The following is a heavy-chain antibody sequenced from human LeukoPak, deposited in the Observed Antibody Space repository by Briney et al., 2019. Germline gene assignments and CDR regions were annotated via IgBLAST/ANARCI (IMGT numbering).Heavy chain of an antibody. J-gene: IGHJ4*02. Sequence: AGSLTLSSAASGFIFTSYEMDWVRQAPGKGLEWVSYISSSGSTTYYADSVKGRFTISRDNAKNSLYLQMNSLRAEDTAVYYCARDLGYYDSSGFVLDYWGQGTLVTVSS. CDR2: ISSSGSTT. CDR1: GFIFTSYE. CDR3: ARDLGYYDSSGFVLDY. V-gene: IGHV3-48*03. D-gene: IGHD3-22*01.